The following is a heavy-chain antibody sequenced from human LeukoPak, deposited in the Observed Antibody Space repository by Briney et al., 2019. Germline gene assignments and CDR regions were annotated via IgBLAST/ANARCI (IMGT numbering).Heavy chain of an antibody. V-gene: IGHV4-39*01. CDR1: GGSISSSDYY. J-gene: IGHJ6*03. Sequence: PSETLSLTCTVFGGSISSSDYYWGWIRQPPGKGLEWIGSMYYSGTTYYNPSLKSRVTISVDTSKNQFSLKLYSATATDTAVYYCAAHRLITSRTSYYMDVWAKGTTVTVSS. CDR3: AAHRLITSRTSYYMDV. D-gene: IGHD1-14*01. CDR2: MYYSGTT.